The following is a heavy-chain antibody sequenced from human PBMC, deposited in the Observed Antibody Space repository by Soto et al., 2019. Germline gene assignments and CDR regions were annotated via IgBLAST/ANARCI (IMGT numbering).Heavy chain of an antibody. CDR2: ISAYNGNT. CDR1: GYTFTSYG. V-gene: IGHV1-18*01. CDR3: AREGGYSYGYPDYYYGMDV. J-gene: IGHJ6*02. Sequence: QVQLVQSGAEVKKPGASVKVSCKASGYTFTSYGISWVRQAPGQGLEWMGWISAYNGNTTYAQKLQGRVTITTDTSTSTAYMELRSLRSDATAVYYCAREGGYSYGYPDYYYGMDVWGQGTTVTVSS. D-gene: IGHD5-18*01.